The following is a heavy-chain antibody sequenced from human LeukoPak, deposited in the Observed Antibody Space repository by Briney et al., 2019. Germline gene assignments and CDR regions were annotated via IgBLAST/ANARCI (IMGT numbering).Heavy chain of an antibody. CDR2: IIPVFHTA. V-gene: IGHV1-69*05. Sequence: ASVKVSCKTSGESFSSHGISWVRQAPGQGLEWMGGIIPVFHTAKYAQNFQDRLTITTDESTDTVYMELSSLRSEDTAVYYCARDYNFDSSPYDDGLDIRGQGTMVTVSS. CDR1: GESFSSHG. CDR3: ARDYNFDSSPYDDGLDI. J-gene: IGHJ3*02. D-gene: IGHD3-22*01.